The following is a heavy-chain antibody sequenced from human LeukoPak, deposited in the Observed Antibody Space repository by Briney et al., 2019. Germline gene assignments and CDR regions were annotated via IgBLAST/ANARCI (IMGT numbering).Heavy chain of an antibody. Sequence: PSETLSLTCTVSGGSISSSSYYWGWIRQPPGKGLEWIGYIYHSGSTYYNPSLKSRVTISVDRSKNQFSLKLSSVTAADTAVYYCARNYCSSTSCYPYYFDYWGQGTLVTVSS. CDR2: IYHSGST. CDR3: ARNYCSSTSCYPYYFDY. V-gene: IGHV4-39*07. J-gene: IGHJ4*02. CDR1: GGSISSSSYY. D-gene: IGHD2-2*01.